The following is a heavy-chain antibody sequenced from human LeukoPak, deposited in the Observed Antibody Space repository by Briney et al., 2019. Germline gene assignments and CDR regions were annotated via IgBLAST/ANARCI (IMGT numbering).Heavy chain of an antibody. J-gene: IGHJ5*02. CDR3: AKTGATTLFDP. Sequence: GGSLRLYCAASGFTFSSYSMNWVRQAPGKGLEWVSSISSSSSYIYYADSVKGRFTISRDNAKNSLYLQMNSLRAEDTAVYYCAKTGATTLFDPWGQGTLVTVSS. D-gene: IGHD1-26*01. CDR1: GFTFSSYS. CDR2: ISSSSSYI. V-gene: IGHV3-21*01.